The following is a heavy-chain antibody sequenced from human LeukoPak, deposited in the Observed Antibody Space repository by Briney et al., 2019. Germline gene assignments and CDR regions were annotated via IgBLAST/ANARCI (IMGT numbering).Heavy chain of an antibody. J-gene: IGHJ4*02. D-gene: IGHD5-24*01. CDR2: INEDGSEK. V-gene: IGHV3-7*01. Sequence: GGSLRLSCAASGFTFSSYWMSWVRQAPGKGLEWVANINEDGSEKYYVDSVKGRFTISRDNAKNSLYLQMNSLRAEDTAVYYCARDGRDGYIDYWGQGTLVTVSS. CDR3: ARDGRDGYIDY. CDR1: GFTFSSYW.